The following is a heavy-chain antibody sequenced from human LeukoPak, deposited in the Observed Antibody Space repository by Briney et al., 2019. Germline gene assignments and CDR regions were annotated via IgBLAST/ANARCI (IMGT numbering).Heavy chain of an antibody. CDR2: IYYSGST. CDR1: SGSISSSSYY. J-gene: IGHJ3*02. V-gene: IGHV4-39*07. D-gene: IGHD4-17*01. Sequence: SETLSLTCTVSSGSISSSSYYWGWIRQPPGKGLEWIGSIYYSGSTYYNPSLKSRVTISVDTSKNQFSLKLSSVTAADTAVYYCARPTGNYGDYSDAFDIWGQGTMVTVTS. CDR3: ARPTGNYGDYSDAFDI.